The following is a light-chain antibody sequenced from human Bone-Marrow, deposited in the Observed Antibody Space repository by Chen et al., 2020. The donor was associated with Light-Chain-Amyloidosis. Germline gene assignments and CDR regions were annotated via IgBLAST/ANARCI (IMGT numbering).Light chain of an antibody. CDR3: LQHKTYPWT. J-gene: IGKJ1*01. CDR2: AAS. CDR1: QGIGID. Sequence: IQMTQSPSSLSASVGDRVTITCRASQGIGIDLVWYQQKPGEGPKRLIYAASTLENGVPSRFSGSGSRTEFSLTIHSLQPEDFATYYCLQHKTYPWTFGQGIKVEVK. V-gene: IGKV1-17*01.